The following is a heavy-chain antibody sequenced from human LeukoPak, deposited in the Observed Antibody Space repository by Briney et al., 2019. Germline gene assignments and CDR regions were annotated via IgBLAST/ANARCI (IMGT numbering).Heavy chain of an antibody. Sequence: PGGSLRLSCAASGFTFSSYRMNWVRQAPGKGLEWVSSISSSSSYIYYADSVKGRFTISRDNAKNSLYLQMNSLRAEDTAVYYCARIVSPANPIDYWGQGTLVTVSS. CDR3: ARIVSPANPIDY. CDR1: GFTFSSYR. D-gene: IGHD4/OR15-4a*01. J-gene: IGHJ4*02. V-gene: IGHV3-21*01. CDR2: ISSSSSYI.